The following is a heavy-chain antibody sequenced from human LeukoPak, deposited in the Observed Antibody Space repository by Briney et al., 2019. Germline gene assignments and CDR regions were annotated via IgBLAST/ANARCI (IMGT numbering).Heavy chain of an antibody. V-gene: IGHV4-59*01. CDR2: IYYSGST. D-gene: IGHD6-13*01. J-gene: IGHJ2*01. CDR3: ARDSSYSSSWGDWYFDL. Sequence: SETLSLTCTVSGGSISSYYWSWIRRPPGKGLEWIGYIYYSGSTNYNPSLKSRVTISVDTSKNQFSLKLSSVTAADTAVYYYARDSSYSSSWGDWYFDLWGRGTLVTVSS. CDR1: GGSISSYY.